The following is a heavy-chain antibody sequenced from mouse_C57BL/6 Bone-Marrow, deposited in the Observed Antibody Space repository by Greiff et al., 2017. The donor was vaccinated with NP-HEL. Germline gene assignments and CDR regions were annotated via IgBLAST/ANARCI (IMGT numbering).Heavy chain of an antibody. CDR1: GYTFTDHT. CDR2: IYPRDGST. J-gene: IGHJ2*01. V-gene: IGHV1-78*01. Sequence: VQGVESDAELVKPGASVKISCKVSGYTFTDHTIHWMKQRPEQGLEWIGYIYPRDGSTKYNEKFKGKATLTADKSSSTAYMQLNSLTSEDSAVYFCARSGGYGNYPVYFDYWGQGTTLTVSS. CDR3: ARSGGYGNYPVYFDY. D-gene: IGHD2-1*01.